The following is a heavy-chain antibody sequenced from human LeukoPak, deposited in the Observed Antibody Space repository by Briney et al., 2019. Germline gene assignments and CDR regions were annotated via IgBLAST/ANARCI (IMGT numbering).Heavy chain of an antibody. CDR1: GFTFSSYW. CDR3: ARAVHHYYDSSGYYYDTFDI. CDR2: IKQDGSEK. V-gene: IGHV3-7*03. D-gene: IGHD3-22*01. Sequence: QPGGSLRLSCAASGFTFSSYWMSRVRQAPGKGLEWVANIKQDGSEKYYVDSVKGRFTISRDNAKNSLYLQMNSLRAEDTAVYYCARAVHHYYDSSGYYYDTFDIWGQGTMVTVSS. J-gene: IGHJ3*02.